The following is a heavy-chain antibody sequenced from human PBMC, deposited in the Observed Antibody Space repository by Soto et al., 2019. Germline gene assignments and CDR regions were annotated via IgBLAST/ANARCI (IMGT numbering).Heavy chain of an antibody. CDR1: GFILSTY. D-gene: IGHD2-15*01. CDR3: ARAGCDGGSCYTLVGLRYGMDV. J-gene: IGHJ6*02. V-gene: IGHV3-30-3*01. Sequence: QVQLVESGGGVVQPGRSLRLSCAASGFILSTYMYWVRQAPGKGLEWVAVISYDGNNKYYADSVKGRFTISRDNSKNTLYLQMNSLRAEDTAVYYCARAGCDGGSCYTLVGLRYGMDVWGQGTTVTVSS. CDR2: ISYDGNNK.